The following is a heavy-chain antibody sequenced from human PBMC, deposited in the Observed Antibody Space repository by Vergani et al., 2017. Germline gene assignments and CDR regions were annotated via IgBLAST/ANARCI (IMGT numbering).Heavy chain of an antibody. D-gene: IGHD4-23*01. CDR3: ARGGYGGAFDL. Sequence: QLQLQESGSGLVKPSQTLSLTRAVSGGSISSGGYSWSWIRQPPGKGLEWIGYIYHSGSTYYNPSLKSRVTISVDRSKNQFSLKLSSVTAADTAVYYGARGGYGGAFDLGGRGTLVTVSS. CDR1: GGSISSGGYS. V-gene: IGHV4-30-2*01. CDR2: IYHSGST. J-gene: IGHJ2*01.